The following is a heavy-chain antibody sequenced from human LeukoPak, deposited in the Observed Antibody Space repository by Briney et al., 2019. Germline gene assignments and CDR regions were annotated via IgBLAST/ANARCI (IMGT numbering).Heavy chain of an antibody. Sequence: ASVKVSCKASGYTFTSYGISWVRQAPGQGLEWMGWISAYNGNTNYAQKLQGRVTMTTDTSTSTAYMELGSLRSEDTAVYYCETDGSGSSSWYGFDYWGQGTLVTVSS. CDR3: ETDGSGSSSWYGFDY. J-gene: IGHJ4*02. CDR1: GYTFTSYG. V-gene: IGHV1-18*01. CDR2: ISAYNGNT. D-gene: IGHD6-13*01.